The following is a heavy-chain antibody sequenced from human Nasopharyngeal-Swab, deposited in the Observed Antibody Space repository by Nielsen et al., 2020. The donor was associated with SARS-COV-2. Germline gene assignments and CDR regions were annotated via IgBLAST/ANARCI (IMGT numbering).Heavy chain of an antibody. CDR2: IVVGSGNT. CDR1: GVTFTSSA. D-gene: IGHD3-3*01. CDR3: AADRRYDFWSGYPAFDY. Sequence: AVKVSCKASGVTFTSSAVQWVRQARGQRLEWIGWIVVGSGNTNYAQKFQERVTITRDMSTSTAYMELSSLRSEDTAVYYCAADRRYDFWSGYPAFDYWGQGTLVTVSS. V-gene: IGHV1-58*01. J-gene: IGHJ4*02.